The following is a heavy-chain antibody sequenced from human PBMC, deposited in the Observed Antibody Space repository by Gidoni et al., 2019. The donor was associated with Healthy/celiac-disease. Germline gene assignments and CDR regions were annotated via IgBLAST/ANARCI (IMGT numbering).Heavy chain of an antibody. CDR2: ISYYGSNK. CDR1: GFTFSSYG. V-gene: IGHV3-30*18. J-gene: IGHJ4*02. Sequence: QVQLVESGGGVVQPGRSMRLSCAASGFTFSSYGMHWVRQAPGKGLEWVAVISYYGSNKYYADSVKGRFTISRDNSKNTLYLQMNSLRAEDTAVYYCAKDYGQDYDYVWGSYRYTMGPDYWGQGTLVTVSS. CDR3: AKDYGQDYDYVWGSYRYTMGPDY. D-gene: IGHD3-16*02.